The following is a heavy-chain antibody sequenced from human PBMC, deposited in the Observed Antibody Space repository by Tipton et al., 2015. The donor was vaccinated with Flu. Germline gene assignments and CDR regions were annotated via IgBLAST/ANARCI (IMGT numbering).Heavy chain of an antibody. D-gene: IGHD2-8*01. J-gene: IGHJ4*02. Sequence: SLRLSCAASGFTFSSYALQWVRQAPGKGLEWVAVISDDGATEFYAESVKGRFTISRDNSKDTLYLQMGSLRPEDMAVYYCARVGPGGVYDYWGQGALVTVSS. CDR2: ISDDGATE. CDR1: GFTFSSYA. V-gene: IGHV3-30*14. CDR3: ARVGPGGVYDY.